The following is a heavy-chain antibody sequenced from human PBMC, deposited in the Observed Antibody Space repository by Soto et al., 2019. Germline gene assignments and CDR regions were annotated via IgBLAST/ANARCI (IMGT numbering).Heavy chain of an antibody. V-gene: IGHV4-34*01. Sequence: SVTLSLTCAVYGGSFSGYYWSWIRQPPGKGLAWIGEINYSGSTHYNPSLKSRVTISVDTSKHQFFLKQSSVTAADTAVYYCARPRATIFGVVRKFNYWGQGTRVTVSS. D-gene: IGHD3-3*01. J-gene: IGHJ4*02. CDR3: ARPRATIFGVVRKFNY. CDR2: INYSGST. CDR1: GGSFSGYY.